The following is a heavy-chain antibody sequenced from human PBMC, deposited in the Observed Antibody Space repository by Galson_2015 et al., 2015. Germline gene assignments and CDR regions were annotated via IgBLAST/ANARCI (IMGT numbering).Heavy chain of an antibody. CDR3: ARASQDCTLPICPYTY. Sequence: SVKVSCKASGGTFSNYDISWVRQAPGQGLEWMGGITPLLATANYAQSFQGRVTITADKSASIAYMELSSLRSEDTAVYYCARASQDCTLPICPYTYWGEGTLVTVS. J-gene: IGHJ4*01. CDR2: ITPLLATA. V-gene: IGHV1-69*10. CDR1: GGTFSNYD. D-gene: IGHD2-8*01.